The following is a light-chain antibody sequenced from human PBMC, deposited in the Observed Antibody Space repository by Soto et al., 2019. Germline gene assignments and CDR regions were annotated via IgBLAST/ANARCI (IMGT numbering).Light chain of an antibody. CDR3: CSYAGSSTLV. Sequence: QSALTQPASVSGSPGQSITISCTGTSGDVGSDNLVSWYQQHPGEAPKLMIYEGSKRPSGVSNRFSASKSGDTASLTISGLQAEDEADYYCCSYAGSSTLVFGGGTKLTVL. CDR2: EGS. J-gene: IGLJ2*01. V-gene: IGLV2-23*01. CDR1: SGDVGSDNL.